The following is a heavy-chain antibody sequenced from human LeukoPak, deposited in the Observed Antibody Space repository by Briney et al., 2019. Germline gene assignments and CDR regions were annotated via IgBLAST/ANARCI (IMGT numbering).Heavy chain of an antibody. J-gene: IGHJ4*02. CDR1: GFTFSSYG. V-gene: IGHV3-30*02. CDR2: IRYDGSNK. CDR3: AKDNYYDSSGYYYPGSDY. D-gene: IGHD3-22*01. Sequence: GGSLRLSCAASGFTFSSYGMHWVRQAPGKGLEWVAFIRYDGSNKYYADSVKGRFTISRDNSKSTLYLQMNSLRAEDTAIYYCAKDNYYDSSGYYYPGSDYWGQGTLVTVSS.